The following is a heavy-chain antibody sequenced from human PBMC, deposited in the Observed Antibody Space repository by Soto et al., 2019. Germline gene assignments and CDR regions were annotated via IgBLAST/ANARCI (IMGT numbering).Heavy chain of an antibody. J-gene: IGHJ4*02. Sequence: EVQLVESGGGLVQPGGSLRLSCAASGFTVSGNYMSWVRQAPGKGLEWVSIIYSDDTTSYADSVKGRFNISRDKSKNTVYLQMNSLRAEATAVYYCPRGRLNGSFDYWGQGTLVTVSS. CDR3: PRGRLNGSFDY. CDR2: IYSDDTT. V-gene: IGHV3-66*01. CDR1: GFTVSGNY. D-gene: IGHD6-25*01.